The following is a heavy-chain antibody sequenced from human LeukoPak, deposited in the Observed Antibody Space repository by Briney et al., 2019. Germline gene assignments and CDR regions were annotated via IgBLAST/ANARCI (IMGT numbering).Heavy chain of an antibody. CDR1: GYTFTGYY. J-gene: IGHJ4*02. V-gene: IGHV1-3*01. Sequence: GASVKVSCKASGYTFTGYYMHWVRQAPGQRLEWMGWINAGNGNTKYSQKFQGRVTITRDTSASTAYMELSSLRSEDTAVYYCASYGGNSMYYFDYWGQGTLVTVSS. CDR3: ASYGGNSMYYFDY. CDR2: INAGNGNT. D-gene: IGHD4-23*01.